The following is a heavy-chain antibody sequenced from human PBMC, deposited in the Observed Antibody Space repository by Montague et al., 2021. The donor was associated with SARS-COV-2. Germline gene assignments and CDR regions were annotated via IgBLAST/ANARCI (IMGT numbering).Heavy chain of an antibody. V-gene: IGHV2-70*01. D-gene: IGHD5-18*01. J-gene: IGHJ6*02. CDR2: IDWDDDK. Sequence: PALVKPTQTLTLTCTFSGFSLSTSGMCVSWIRQPPGKALEWLALIDWDDDKYYSTSLKTRLTISKDTSKNQVVLTMTNMDPVDTDTYYCARIPVSGTAMDQYYYYYGMDVWGQGTTVTVSS. CDR3: ARIPVSGTAMDQYYYYYGMDV. CDR1: GFSLSTSGMC.